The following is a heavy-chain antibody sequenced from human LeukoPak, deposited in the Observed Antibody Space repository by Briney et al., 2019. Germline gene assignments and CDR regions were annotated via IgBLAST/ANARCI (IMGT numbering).Heavy chain of an antibody. Sequence: SEKVSCKASGGTFSSYTISWVRQAPGQGLEWMGRIIPILGIANYAQKFQGRVTITADKSTSTAYMELSSLRSEDTAVYYCARGPGLGDWFDPWGQGTLVTVSS. CDR3: ARGPGLGDWFDP. D-gene: IGHD3-10*01. CDR2: IIPILGIA. CDR1: GGTFSSYT. V-gene: IGHV1-69*02. J-gene: IGHJ5*02.